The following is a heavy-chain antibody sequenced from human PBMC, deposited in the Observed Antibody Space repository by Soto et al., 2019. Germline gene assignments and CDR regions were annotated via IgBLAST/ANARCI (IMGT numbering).Heavy chain of an antibody. J-gene: IGHJ6*02. CDR1: GGSISSGGYY. V-gene: IGHV4-31*03. Sequence: SETLSLTCTVSGGSISSGGYYWSWIRQHPGKGLEWFGYIYYSGSTYYNPSLKSRVTISVDTSKNQFSLKLSSVTAADTAVYYCARDGATIRGFCYYYYGMDVWGQGTTVTVSS. CDR3: ARDGATIRGFCYYYYGMDV. D-gene: IGHD5-12*01. CDR2: IYYSGST.